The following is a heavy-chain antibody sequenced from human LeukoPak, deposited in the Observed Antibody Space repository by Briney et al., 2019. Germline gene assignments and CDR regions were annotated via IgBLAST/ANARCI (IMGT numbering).Heavy chain of an antibody. CDR3: AELGITMIGGV. D-gene: IGHD3-10*02. Sequence: GGSLRLSCAASGFTLSSYSMNWVRQAPGKGLEWVSSISSSSSYIYYADSVKGRFTISRDNSKNSFYLQMNSLRAEDTAVYYCAELGITMIGGVWGKGTTVTISS. CDR2: ISSSSSYI. V-gene: IGHV3-21*01. J-gene: IGHJ6*04. CDR1: GFTLSSYS.